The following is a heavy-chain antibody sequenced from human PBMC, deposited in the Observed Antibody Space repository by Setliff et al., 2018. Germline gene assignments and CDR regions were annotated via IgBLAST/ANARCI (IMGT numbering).Heavy chain of an antibody. CDR3: ARSSVVGGYSTTYYFDYMDV. CDR1: GFTFSRYD. D-gene: IGHD3-3*01. Sequence: LSLSCSACGFTFSRYDMLWVRQPSRKGLEWVSPMDTAGDSYYSDSVKGQFTISKETANYSLYLQMNSLTAGDTAVYYCARSSVVGGYSTTYYFDYMDVWGKGTTVTVSS. CDR2: MDTAGDS. J-gene: IGHJ6*03. V-gene: IGHV3-13*03.